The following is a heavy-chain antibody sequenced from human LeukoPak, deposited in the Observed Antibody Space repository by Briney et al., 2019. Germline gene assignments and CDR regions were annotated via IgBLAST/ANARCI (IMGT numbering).Heavy chain of an antibody. D-gene: IGHD6-19*01. V-gene: IGHV4-59*01. CDR2: IYYSGST. CDR3: ARERGQWLVGWSFDP. CDR1: GGSISSYY. Sequence: SETLSLTCTVSGGSISSYYWSWIRQPPGKGLEWIGYIYYSGSTNYNPSLKSRVTISVDTSKNQFSLKLSSVTAADTAVYYCARERGQWLVGWSFDPWGRGTLVTVSS. J-gene: IGHJ2*01.